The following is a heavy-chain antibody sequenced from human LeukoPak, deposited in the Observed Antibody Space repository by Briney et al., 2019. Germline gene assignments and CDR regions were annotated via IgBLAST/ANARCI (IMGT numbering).Heavy chain of an antibody. J-gene: IGHJ4*02. Sequence: GGSLRLSCAASGFTFSSYSMNWVRQAPGKGLEWVSYISSSSSTIYYADSVKGRFTISRDNAKNSLYLQMNSLRAEDTAVYYCAREGFGSGEGYWGQGTLVTVSS. D-gene: IGHD3-10*01. CDR2: ISSSSSTI. CDR3: AREGFGSGEGY. V-gene: IGHV3-48*01. CDR1: GFTFSSYS.